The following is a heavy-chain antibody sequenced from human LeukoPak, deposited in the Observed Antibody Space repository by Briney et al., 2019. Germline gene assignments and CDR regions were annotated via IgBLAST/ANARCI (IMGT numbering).Heavy chain of an antibody. Sequence: GGSLRLSCAASGFTVSSYGMHWVRQAPGKGLEWVAVISYDGSNKYYADSVKGRFTISRDNSKNTLYLQMNSLRAEDTAVYYCAKDLKTPDYYFDYWGQGTLVTVSS. CDR1: GFTVSSYG. V-gene: IGHV3-30*18. J-gene: IGHJ4*02. CDR3: AKDLKTPDYYFDY. CDR2: ISYDGSNK.